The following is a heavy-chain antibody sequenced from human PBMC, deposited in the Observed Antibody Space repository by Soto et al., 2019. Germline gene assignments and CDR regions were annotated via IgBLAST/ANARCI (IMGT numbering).Heavy chain of an antibody. J-gene: IGHJ6*02. V-gene: IGHV4-31*01. D-gene: IGHD3-22*01. CDR3: AKHTYDSSGTAVDV. CDR2: IYYSGST. CDR1: GGSISSGGYY. Sequence: QVQLQESGPGLVKPSQTLSLTCTVSGGSISSGGYYWSWIRQHPGKGLEWIGYIYYSGSTYYNPSLRSHVTTSVDTSKNQSSLKLSSVTAADTAVYYCAKHTYDSSGTAVDVWGQGTTVTVSS.